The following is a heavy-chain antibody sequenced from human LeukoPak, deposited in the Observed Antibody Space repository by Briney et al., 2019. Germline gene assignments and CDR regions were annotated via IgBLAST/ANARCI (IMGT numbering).Heavy chain of an antibody. J-gene: IGHJ4*02. V-gene: IGHV3-48*01. Sequence: QPGGSLRLSCAASGFTFSSYSMNWVRQAPGKGLEWVSYISSSSSTIYYADSVKGRFTISRDNAKNSLYLQMNSLRAEDTAIYYCAKDWDWELLIFDYWGQGTLVTVSS. CDR1: GFTFSSYS. CDR2: ISSSSSTI. D-gene: IGHD1-26*01. CDR3: AKDWDWELLIFDY.